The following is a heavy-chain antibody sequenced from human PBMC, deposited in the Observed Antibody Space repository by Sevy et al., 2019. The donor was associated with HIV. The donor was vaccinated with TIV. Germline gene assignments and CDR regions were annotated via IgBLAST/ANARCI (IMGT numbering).Heavy chain of an antibody. J-gene: IGHJ4*02. CDR1: GFTFDDYT. V-gene: IGHV3-9*01. D-gene: IGHD3-10*01. CDR3: AKDISGEGEGSYHFDY. CDR2: ISWNSGSI. Sequence: GGSLRLSCATSGFTFDDYTMHWVRQAPGKGLEWVSGISWNSGSIGYADSVKGRFTISRDNAKNSLYLQMNSLRAQDTALYYCAKDISGEGEGSYHFDYWGQGIQVTVSS.